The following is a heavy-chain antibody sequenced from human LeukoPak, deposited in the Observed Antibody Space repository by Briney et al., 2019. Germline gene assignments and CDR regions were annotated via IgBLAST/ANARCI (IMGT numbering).Heavy chain of an antibody. CDR1: GYTFTSYY. D-gene: IGHD4-17*01. Sequence: ASVKGSCKTSGYTFTSYYIHWVRQAPGQGLEWMGIINPSGGSTSYAQKFQGRVTMTRDTSTSTVYMYLSSLRSEDMAVYYCARDSLYGVVDYWGQGTLVTVSS. V-gene: IGHV1-46*01. CDR3: ARDSLYGVVDY. J-gene: IGHJ4*02. CDR2: INPSGGST.